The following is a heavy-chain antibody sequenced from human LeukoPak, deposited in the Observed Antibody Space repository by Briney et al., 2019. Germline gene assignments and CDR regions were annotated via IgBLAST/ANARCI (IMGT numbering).Heavy chain of an antibody. CDR1: GGTFSSYA. J-gene: IGHJ5*02. CDR3: ARDLIAAAGTINWFDP. D-gene: IGHD6-13*01. CDR2: FIPIFGTA. Sequence: SVKVSCKASGGTFSSYAISWVRQAPGQGLEWMGGFIPIFGTANYAQKFQGRVTITADESTSTAYMALSSLRSEDTAVYYCARDLIAAAGTINWFDPWGQGTLVTVSS. V-gene: IGHV1-69*13.